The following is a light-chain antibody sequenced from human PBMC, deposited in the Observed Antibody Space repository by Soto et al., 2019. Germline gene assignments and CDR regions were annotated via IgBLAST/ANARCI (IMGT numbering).Light chain of an antibody. Sequence: QSVLTQPPSVSGSPGQSVTISCTGTSSDVGSYNRVSWYQQHPGTAPKLMIYEVSNRPSGVPDRFSGSKSGNTASLTISGLQAEDEADYYCSSYTSSSTDVVFGGGTKVTVL. CDR2: EVS. CDR1: SSDVGSYNR. J-gene: IGLJ2*01. CDR3: SSYTSSSTDVV. V-gene: IGLV2-18*02.